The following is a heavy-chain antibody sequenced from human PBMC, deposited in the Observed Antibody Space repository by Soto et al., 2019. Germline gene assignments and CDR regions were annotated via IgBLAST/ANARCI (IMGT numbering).Heavy chain of an antibody. CDR1: GYSISSSNW. CDR3: ARREIQGPIDY. V-gene: IGHV4-28*01. D-gene: IGHD1-26*01. CDR2: IYYSGTT. J-gene: IGHJ4*02. Sequence: QVQLQESGPGLVKPSDTLSLTCAVSGYSISSSNWWGWSRQHPGKGLEWIGYIYYSGTTYYNPSLKSRVTMSVDTSKNQFSLKLTSVTAVDTAVYYCARREIQGPIDYWGQGPLVTVSS.